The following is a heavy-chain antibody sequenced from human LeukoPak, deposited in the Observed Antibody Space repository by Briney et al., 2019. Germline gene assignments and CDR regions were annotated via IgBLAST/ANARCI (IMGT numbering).Heavy chain of an antibody. CDR3: ARVLRYCSGGNCYSGGLGYMDV. D-gene: IGHD2-15*01. CDR1: GFTFSSYG. J-gene: IGHJ6*03. Sequence: AGGTLRLSCAASGFTFSSYGMSWVRQAPGKGLEGVSAIIGRGGGTYYADSVKGRFTISRDNSKNTLYLQMNSLRAEDTAVYYCARVLRYCSGGNCYSGGLGYMDVWGKGTTVTISS. CDR2: IIGRGGGT. V-gene: IGHV3-23*01.